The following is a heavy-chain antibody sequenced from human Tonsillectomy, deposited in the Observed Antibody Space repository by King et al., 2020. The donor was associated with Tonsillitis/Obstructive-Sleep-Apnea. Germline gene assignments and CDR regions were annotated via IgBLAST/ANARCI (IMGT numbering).Heavy chain of an antibody. CDR2: IYHSGST. CDR3: ARFEPYTISFDY. CDR1: GGSISSGGYS. Sequence: QLQESGSGLVKPSQTLSLTCAVSGGSISSGGYSWSWIRQPPGKGLEWIGYIYHSGSTYYNPSLKSRVTISVDRSKNQFSLKLSSVTAADTAVYYCARFEPYTISFDYWGQGTLVTVSS. J-gene: IGHJ4*02. D-gene: IGHD3-3*01. V-gene: IGHV4-30-2*01.